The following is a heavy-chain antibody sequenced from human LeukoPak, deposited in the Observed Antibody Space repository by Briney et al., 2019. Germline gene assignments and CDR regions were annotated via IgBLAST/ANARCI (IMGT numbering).Heavy chain of an antibody. Sequence: PSETLSLTCTVSGASISSYFWTWIRQSPGKGLEWIGYISNIGSTNYNPSLMSRVTISVETSKNQYSLKLSSVTAADPAVYYCTRDRSALDTWGQGTMVTVSS. CDR1: GASISSYF. CDR2: ISNIGST. CDR3: TRDRSALDT. J-gene: IGHJ3*02. V-gene: IGHV4-59*01.